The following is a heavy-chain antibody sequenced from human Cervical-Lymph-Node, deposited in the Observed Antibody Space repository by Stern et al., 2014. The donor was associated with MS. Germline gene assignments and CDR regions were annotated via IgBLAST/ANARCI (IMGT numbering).Heavy chain of an antibody. V-gene: IGHV3-30*03. CDR3: ARGLRGSYPFDY. Sequence: VQLVESGGGVVQPEGSLRLSCAASGFAFNSYGMHWVRQAPGKGLEWVTVISYDGSKKFYADSVKGRFAIFRDNSENTLYLQMNSLRPEDTAVYYCARGLRGSYPFDYWGQGTLVTVSS. D-gene: IGHD3-10*01. J-gene: IGHJ4*02. CDR2: ISYDGSKK. CDR1: GFAFNSYG.